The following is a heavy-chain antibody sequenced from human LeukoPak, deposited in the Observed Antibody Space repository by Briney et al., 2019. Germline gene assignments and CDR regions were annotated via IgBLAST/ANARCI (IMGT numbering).Heavy chain of an antibody. CDR2: IYYSGST. D-gene: IGHD2-2*01. CDR1: GGSISSSSYY. V-gene: IGHV4-39*01. J-gene: IGHJ5*02. Sequence: PSETLSLTCTVSGGSISSSSYYWGWIRQPPGKGLEWIGSIYYSGSTYYSPSLKSRVTVSVDTSKKQSSLKLRSVTAADTAVYYCARHPYQLLWLSWFDPWGQGTLVTVSS. CDR3: ARHPYQLLWLSWFDP.